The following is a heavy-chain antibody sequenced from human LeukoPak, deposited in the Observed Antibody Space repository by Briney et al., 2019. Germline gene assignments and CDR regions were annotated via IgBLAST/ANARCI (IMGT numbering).Heavy chain of an antibody. CDR1: GFSLSTSGMC. V-gene: IGHV2-70*11. CDR2: IDWGGDK. CDR3: ARTTSMVRGAVDY. Sequence: SGPALVKPTQTLTLTCTFSGFSLSTSGMCLSWIRQPPGKALEWLARIDWGGDKYYSTSLKTRLTISEDTSKNLVVLTMTNMDPVDTATYYCARTTSMVRGAVDYWGQGALVTVSS. J-gene: IGHJ4*02. D-gene: IGHD3-10*01.